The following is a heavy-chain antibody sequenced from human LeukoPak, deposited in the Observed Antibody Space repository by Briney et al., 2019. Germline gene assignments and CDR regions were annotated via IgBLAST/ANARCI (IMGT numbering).Heavy chain of an antibody. CDR1: GLTFNNYG. D-gene: IGHD4-17*01. J-gene: IGHJ4*02. CDR2: ISNSGGST. V-gene: IGHV3-23*01. CDR3: AKLGDYGY. Sequence: GGSLRLSCAASGLTFNNYGMNWVRQAPGKGLEWVSTISNSGGSTYYADSVKGRFIISRDNSKNTLYLQMNSLRGEDTAAYYCAKLGDYGYWGQGTLVTV.